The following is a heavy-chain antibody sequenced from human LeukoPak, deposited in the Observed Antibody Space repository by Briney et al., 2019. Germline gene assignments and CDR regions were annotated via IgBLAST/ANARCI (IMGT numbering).Heavy chain of an antibody. J-gene: IGHJ4*02. Sequence: GGSLRLSCAASGFTFSSHAMHWVRQAPGKGLEWVAVISYDGSNKYYADSVKGRFTISRDNSKNTLYLQMNSLRAEDTAVYYCARELIAAADPYYFDYWGQGTLVTVSS. CDR1: GFTFSSHA. D-gene: IGHD6-13*01. CDR3: ARELIAAADPYYFDY. V-gene: IGHV3-30*04. CDR2: ISYDGSNK.